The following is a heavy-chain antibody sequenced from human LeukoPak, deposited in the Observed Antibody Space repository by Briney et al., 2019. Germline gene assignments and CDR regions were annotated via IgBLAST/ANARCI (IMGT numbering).Heavy chain of an antibody. J-gene: IGHJ4*02. CDR3: AKGLPGDGHC. Sequence: GGSLRLSCAASGFTFSSYWMHWVRQAPGKGLVWVSRINSDGTIIGYADSVKGRFTISRDNSKNTLYLQMNSLRAEDTAVYYCAKGLPGDGHCWGQGTLVTVSS. D-gene: IGHD7-27*01. CDR1: GFTFSSYW. V-gene: IGHV3-74*01. CDR2: INSDGTII.